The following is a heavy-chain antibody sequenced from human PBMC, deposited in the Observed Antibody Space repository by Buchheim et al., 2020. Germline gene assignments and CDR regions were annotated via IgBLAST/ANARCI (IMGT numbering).Heavy chain of an antibody. CDR1: GFTFDDYG. J-gene: IGHJ6*03. D-gene: IGHD1-26*01. Sequence: EVQLVESGGGVVRPGGSLRLSCAASGFTFDDYGMSWVRQAPGKGLEWVSGINWSGASTGYADSVKGRFTISRDNVKNCLYLQMNSLRAEDTAMYYCAREGGSYLPPNYYYYYMDVWGKGTT. V-gene: IGHV3-20*04. CDR3: AREGGSYLPPNYYYYYMDV. CDR2: INWSGAST.